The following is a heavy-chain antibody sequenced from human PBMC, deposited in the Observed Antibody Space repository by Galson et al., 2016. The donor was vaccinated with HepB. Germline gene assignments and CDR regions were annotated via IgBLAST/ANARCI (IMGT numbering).Heavy chain of an antibody. V-gene: IGHV3-21*01. Sequence: SLRLSCAASGFSFGLYSMSWVRQAPGKGLEWVSSIVSSGSKTYYADSVQGRFTISRDNSKTSLYLQMNSLRSEDTAVYFCARDGNPISVVTSYYYYGRNVWGQATTVTVSS. CDR3: ARDGNPISVVTSYYYYGRNV. CDR1: GFSFGLYS. J-gene: IGHJ6*02. D-gene: IGHD3-22*01. CDR2: IVSSGSKT.